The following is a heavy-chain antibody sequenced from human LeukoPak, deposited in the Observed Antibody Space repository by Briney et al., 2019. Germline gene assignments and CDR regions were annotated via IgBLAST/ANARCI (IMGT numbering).Heavy chain of an antibody. J-gene: IGHJ4*02. Sequence: GESLKISCKGSGYSFTGYYMHWVRQAPGQGLEWMGWITPNSGGTHYAQRFQGRVTMTRDTSISTAYMELSRLTSDDTAVYYCSRDRIGRMNDYWGQGTLVTVSS. D-gene: IGHD3-16*01. CDR1: GYSFTGYY. V-gene: IGHV1-2*02. CDR3: SRDRIGRMNDY. CDR2: ITPNSGGT.